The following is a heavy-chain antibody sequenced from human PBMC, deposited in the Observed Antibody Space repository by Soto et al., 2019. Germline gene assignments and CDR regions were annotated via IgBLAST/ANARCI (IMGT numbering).Heavy chain of an antibody. CDR2: IYYSGST. CDR3: ASGGELLNSYYYGMDV. J-gene: IGHJ6*02. V-gene: IGHV4-39*01. Sequence: SETLSLTCTVSGGSISSSSYYWGWIRQPPGKGLEWIGSIYYSGSTYYNPSLKSRVTISVATSKNQFSLKLISVTVADTAVYYCASGGELLNSYYYGMDVLGQGTTVTVS. CDR1: GGSISSSSYY. D-gene: IGHD3-10*01.